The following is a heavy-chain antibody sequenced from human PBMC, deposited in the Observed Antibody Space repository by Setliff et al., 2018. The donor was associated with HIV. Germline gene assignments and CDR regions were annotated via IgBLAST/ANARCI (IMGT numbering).Heavy chain of an antibody. Sequence: PSETLSLTCSVSGGSINNTNYYWDWIRQPPGKGLAYIGSVYYSGGTYYNPSLKSRVTISIDTANSQFSLRLTSVTAADTALYYCARRLSRSADFDHWGEGILVTVSS. J-gene: IGHJ4*02. CDR1: GGSINNTNYY. D-gene: IGHD2-2*01. CDR3: ARRLSRSADFDH. V-gene: IGHV4-39*01. CDR2: VYYSGGT.